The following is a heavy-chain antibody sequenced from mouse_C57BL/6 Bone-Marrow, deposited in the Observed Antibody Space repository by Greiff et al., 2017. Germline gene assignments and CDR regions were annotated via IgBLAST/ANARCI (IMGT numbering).Heavy chain of an antibody. CDR1: GFSLSTLGMG. CDR2: IWWDDDK. D-gene: IGHD1-1*01. V-gene: IGHV8-8*01. CDR3: ARVTYYYDSSRVDY. J-gene: IGHJ2*01. Sequence: VTLKECGPGILQPSQPLSLTCSFSGFSLSTLGMGVGWIRQPSGKGLEWLAHIWWDDDKYYKPALKSRLTISKDTAKTHVFLKIAKVDTADTATYYCARVTYYYDSSRVDYWGQGTTLTVSS.